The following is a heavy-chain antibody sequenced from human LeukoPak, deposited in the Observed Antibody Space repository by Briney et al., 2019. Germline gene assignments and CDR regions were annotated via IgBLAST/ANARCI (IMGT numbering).Heavy chain of an antibody. CDR3: AGDYGNYEGTSDV. Sequence: SETLSLTCAVYGGSFSGYYWSWIRQPPGKGLEWIGEINHSGSTNYNPSLKSRVSISIDTSKNQLSLNLHSVTAADTAVYYCAGDYGNYEGTSDVWGQGTLVTVSS. J-gene: IGHJ3*01. D-gene: IGHD4-11*01. CDR2: INHSGST. CDR1: GGSFSGYY. V-gene: IGHV4-34*01.